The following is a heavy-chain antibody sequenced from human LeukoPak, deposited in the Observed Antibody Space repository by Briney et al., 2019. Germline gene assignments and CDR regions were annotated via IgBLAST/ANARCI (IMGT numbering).Heavy chain of an antibody. CDR3: ARQWIGVAGTGWFDP. CDR1: GYTFTGYY. CDR2: INPNSGGT. D-gene: IGHD6-19*01. J-gene: IGHJ5*02. V-gene: IGHV1-2*02. Sequence: ASVKVSCKASGYTFTGYYMHWVRQAPGQGLEWMGWINPNSGGTNYAQKFQGRVTMTRDTSISTAYMELSRLRSDDTAVYYCARQWIGVAGTGWFDPWGQGTLVTVSS.